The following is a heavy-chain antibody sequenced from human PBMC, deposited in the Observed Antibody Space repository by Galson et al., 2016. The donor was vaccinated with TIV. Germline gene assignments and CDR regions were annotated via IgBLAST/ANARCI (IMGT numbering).Heavy chain of an antibody. Sequence: QSGAEVKEPGESLNISCKGSGYIFTNYWIGWVRQMPGKGLEWMGIIYPGDSDTRYSPSFQGQVTISADRSINTAYLLLNSLKASATAMYYCARRLAVDYGDYAAFDIWGQGTIVTVSS. J-gene: IGHJ3*02. D-gene: IGHD4-17*01. V-gene: IGHV5-51*01. CDR2: IYPGDSDT. CDR3: ARRLAVDYGDYAAFDI. CDR1: GYIFTNYW.